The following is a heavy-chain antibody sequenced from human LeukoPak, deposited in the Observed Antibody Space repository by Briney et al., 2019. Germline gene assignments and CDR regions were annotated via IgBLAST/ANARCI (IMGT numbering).Heavy chain of an antibody. J-gene: IGHJ3*02. V-gene: IGHV4-31*03. CDR3: ARDRAAAGNAFDI. CDR1: GGSISSAGYY. D-gene: IGHD6-13*01. Sequence: SETLSLTCTVSGGSISSAGYYWNWIRQHPGKGLEWIGYIYYSGSTYYNPSLKSRVTISGDTSKNQFSLKLSSVTAADTAVYYCARDRAAAGNAFDIWGQGTMVTVSS. CDR2: IYYSGST.